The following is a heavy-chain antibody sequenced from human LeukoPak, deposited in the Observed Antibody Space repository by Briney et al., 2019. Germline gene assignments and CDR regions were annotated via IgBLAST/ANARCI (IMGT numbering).Heavy chain of an antibody. J-gene: IGHJ4*02. Sequence: PGGSLRLSCAASGFTFSSYAMTWVRQAPGKGLQWVSALTDSGDKTYYIDSVKGRFTISRDNSKNTLYLQMNSLRAEDTAVYYCARVPFDPQSYGDSPFDYWGQGTLVTVSS. CDR2: LTDSGDKT. CDR1: GFTFSSYA. CDR3: ARVPFDPQSYGDSPFDY. V-gene: IGHV3-23*01. D-gene: IGHD4-17*01.